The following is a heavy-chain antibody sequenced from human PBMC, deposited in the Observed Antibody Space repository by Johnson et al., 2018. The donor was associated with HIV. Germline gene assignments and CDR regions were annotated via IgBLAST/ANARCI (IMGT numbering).Heavy chain of an antibody. CDR1: EFTFSNYD. V-gene: IGHV3-13*01. J-gene: IGHJ3*02. Sequence: VQLVESGGGLVQPGGSLRLSCAASEFTFSNYDMHWVRQATGKGLEWVSAIGSAGDTYYPGSVKGRFTISRENAKNSLYIQMNSLTAGEPAVYYFARGYYCGSGSYYNSGAFEIWGQGTMVTVSS. CDR2: IGSAGDT. D-gene: IGHD3-10*01. CDR3: ARGYYCGSGSYYNSGAFEI.